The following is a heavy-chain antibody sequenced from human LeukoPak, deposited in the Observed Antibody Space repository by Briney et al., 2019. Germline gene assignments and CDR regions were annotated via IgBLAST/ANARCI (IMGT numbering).Heavy chain of an antibody. V-gene: IGHV1-18*01. Sequence: ASVKVSCKAPGYTFSSDGITWVRQAPGQGLEWMGWISLYDVNTNYAQKFQGRVTMTRNTSISTAYMELSSLRSEDTAVYYCARLTYYDFWSGYQWFDPWGQGTLVTVSS. J-gene: IGHJ5*02. CDR1: GYTFSSDG. CDR3: ARLTYYDFWSGYQWFDP. CDR2: ISLYDVNT. D-gene: IGHD3-3*01.